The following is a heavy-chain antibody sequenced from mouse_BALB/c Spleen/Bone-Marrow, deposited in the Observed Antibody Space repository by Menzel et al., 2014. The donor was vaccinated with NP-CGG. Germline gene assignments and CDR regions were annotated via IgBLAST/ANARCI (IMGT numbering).Heavy chain of an antibody. CDR1: GDSITSGY. CDR2: ISYSGST. V-gene: IGHV3-8*02. D-gene: IGHD4-1*01. CDR3: ATGNAMDY. J-gene: IGHJ4*01. Sequence: EVQGVEPGPSLVKPSQTLSLTCSVTGDSITSGYWNWIRKFPGNKLEYMGYISYSGSTYYNPSLKSRISITRDTSKNQYCLQLNSVTAEDTATYYCATGNAMDYWGQGTSVTVSS.